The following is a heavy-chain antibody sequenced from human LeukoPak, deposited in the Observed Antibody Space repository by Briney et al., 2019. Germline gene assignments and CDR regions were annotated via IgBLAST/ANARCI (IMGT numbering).Heavy chain of an antibody. CDR1: GYTFTSYG. V-gene: IGHV1-18*01. CDR2: VRAYNCYT. CDR3: ARDLVGRESNFFLYYYYGMDV. D-gene: IGHD2-15*01. Sequence: GASVNVSCKASGYTFTSYGISWVRQAPAQGLEWMGWVRAYNCYTNYAQKLQGRVTMTTDTSTSTAYLELRSLRSDDAAVYYCARDLVGRESNFFLYYYYGMDVWAQETTVTV. J-gene: IGHJ6*02.